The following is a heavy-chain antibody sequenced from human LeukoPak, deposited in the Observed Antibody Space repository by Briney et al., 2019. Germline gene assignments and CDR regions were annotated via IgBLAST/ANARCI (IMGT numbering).Heavy chain of an antibody. CDR1: GFNFRSYW. D-gene: IGHD1-26*01. CDR3: ARRGLSGSYHEGSFDY. Sequence: PGGSLRLSCTAAGFNFRSYWMAWVRQAPGQGLEWVANIKEDGGEKYYVDSVKGRFTISRDNAKNSLYLQMNSLRAEDTALYYCARRGLSGSYHEGSFDYWGQGTLVTVSS. V-gene: IGHV3-7*03. CDR2: IKEDGGEK. J-gene: IGHJ4*02.